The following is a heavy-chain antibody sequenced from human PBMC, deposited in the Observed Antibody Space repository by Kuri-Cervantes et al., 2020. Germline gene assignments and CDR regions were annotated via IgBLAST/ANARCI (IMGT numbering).Heavy chain of an antibody. CDR3: ARGEQLHYFDY. Sequence: SETLSLTCTVFGGSIWSTTYSWGWIRQPPGEGLEWIGNIYYTGSTYYNPSLSSQVTISIDTSKNQFSLKLRSVTAADTAVYYCARGEQLHYFDYWGQGTLVTVSS. D-gene: IGHD6-13*01. J-gene: IGHJ4*02. CDR2: IYYTGST. V-gene: IGHV4-39*07. CDR1: GGSIWSTTYS.